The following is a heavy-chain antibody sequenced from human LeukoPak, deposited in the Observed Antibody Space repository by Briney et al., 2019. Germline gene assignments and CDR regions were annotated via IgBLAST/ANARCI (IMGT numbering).Heavy chain of an antibody. CDR2: TYYRSKWYN. J-gene: IGHJ4*02. D-gene: IGHD6-13*01. V-gene: IGHV6-1*01. CDR3: ARGHHFNSWEFDY. Sequence: SQTLSLTCAISGDSVSSNSAAWNWIRQSPSRGLEWLGRTYYRSKWYNDYAVSVESRITFNPDTSKNQFSLQLNSVTLEDTAVYYCARGHHFNSWEFDYWGQGTLVTVSS. CDR1: GDSVSSNSAA.